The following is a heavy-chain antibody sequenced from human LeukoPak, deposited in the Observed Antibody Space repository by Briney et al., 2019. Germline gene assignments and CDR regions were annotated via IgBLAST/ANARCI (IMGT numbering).Heavy chain of an antibody. Sequence: GASVKVSCKASGGTFSSYAISWVRQAPGQGLEWMGRIIPILGIANYAQKFQGRVTITADKSTSTAYMELSSLRSEDTAVYYCARDYYGSGKNYYYGMDVWGQGTTVTVSS. CDR3: ARDYYGSGKNYYYGMDV. J-gene: IGHJ6*02. CDR2: IIPILGIA. CDR1: GGTFSSYA. V-gene: IGHV1-69*04. D-gene: IGHD3-10*01.